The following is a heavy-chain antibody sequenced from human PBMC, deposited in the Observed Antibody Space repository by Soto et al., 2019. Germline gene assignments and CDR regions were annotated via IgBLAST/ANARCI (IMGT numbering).Heavy chain of an antibody. J-gene: IGHJ4*02. CDR2: ISAHRGHT. D-gene: IGHD1-26*01. Sequence: QVQLVQSAPELTKPGASVKVSCRVSGHISGHYGISWVRLRAGQGLEWMGWISAHRGHTNYAHKFRGRVTMTTDPSTATGSMELTNLLSDETAVYFCASEGDQWDQRCSDNWGQGTLVTVSS. CDR3: ASEGDQWDQRCSDN. CDR1: GHISGHYG. V-gene: IGHV1-18*01.